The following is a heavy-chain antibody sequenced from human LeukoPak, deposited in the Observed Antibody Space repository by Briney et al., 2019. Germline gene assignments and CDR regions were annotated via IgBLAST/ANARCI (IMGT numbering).Heavy chain of an antibody. D-gene: IGHD2-21*01. CDR2: IKNDGSGI. V-gene: IGHV3-74*01. CDR1: GFNFANTW. J-gene: IGHJ4*02. Sequence: PGGSLRLSCAASGFNFANTWMHWVRQAPGKGLVWVARIKNDGSGIIYADSVEGRLTISRDNARNTVYLQMNSLRAEDTAVYYCARERGVSHPFDYWGQGTLVTVSS. CDR3: ARERGVSHPFDY.